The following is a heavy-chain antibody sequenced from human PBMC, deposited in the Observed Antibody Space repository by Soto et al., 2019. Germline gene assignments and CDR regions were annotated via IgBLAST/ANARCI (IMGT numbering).Heavy chain of an antibody. D-gene: IGHD5-18*01. CDR2: IWDDGSNK. CDR1: GFTFSTYA. Sequence: GGSLRLSCAASGFTFSTYAMHWVRQAPGKGLEWVAVIWDDGSNKDYVDSVKGRFTVSRDNSENTLYLQMNSLRAEDTAVYYCAKAPRYSYYFDYWGQGTLVTVSS. V-gene: IGHV3-33*06. CDR3: AKAPRYSYYFDY. J-gene: IGHJ4*02.